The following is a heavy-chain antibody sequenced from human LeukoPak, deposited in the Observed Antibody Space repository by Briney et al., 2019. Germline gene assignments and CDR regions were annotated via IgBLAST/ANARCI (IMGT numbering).Heavy chain of an antibody. V-gene: IGHV1-3*01. CDR3: ARRHRDFVNWFDP. CDR2: INAGNGNT. CDR1: GYTFTSYA. J-gene: IGHJ5*02. D-gene: IGHD5-24*01. Sequence: ASVKVSCKASGYTFTSYAMHWVRQAPGQRLEWMGWINAGNGNTKYSQKFRGRVTITRDTSASTAYMELSSLRSEDTAVYYCARRHRDFVNWFDPWGQGTLVTVSS.